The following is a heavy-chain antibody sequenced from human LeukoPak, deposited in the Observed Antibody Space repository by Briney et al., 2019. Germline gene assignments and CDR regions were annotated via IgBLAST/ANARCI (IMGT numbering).Heavy chain of an antibody. D-gene: IGHD3-3*01. CDR3: AGQTFWSGYYTFDY. CDR1: GGSISSYY. J-gene: IGHJ4*02. V-gene: IGHV4-59*08. CDR2: IYYSGST. Sequence: SETLSLTCTVSGGSISSYYWSWIRQPPGKGLEWIGYIYYSGSTNYTPSLKSRVTMSVDTSKNQFSLKLSSVTAADTAVYYCAGQTFWSGYYTFDYWGQGTLVTVSS.